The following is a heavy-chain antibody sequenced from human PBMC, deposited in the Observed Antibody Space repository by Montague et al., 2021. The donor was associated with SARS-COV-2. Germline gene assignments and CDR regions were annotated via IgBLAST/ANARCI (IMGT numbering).Heavy chain of an antibody. V-gene: IGHV4-59*11. CDR3: AREQQLPSRGFGVDA. CDR2: ISYSGST. J-gene: IGHJ6*02. Sequence: SETLSLTCTVSDVPTSAHFWSWIRQSPGKGLEWIGYISYSGSTKYSPSLTSRVTISIGSSRKQLSLELRSVTAADTAVYYCAREQQLPSRGFGVDAWGQGTTVVVTS. CDR1: DVPTSAHF. D-gene: IGHD6-13*01.